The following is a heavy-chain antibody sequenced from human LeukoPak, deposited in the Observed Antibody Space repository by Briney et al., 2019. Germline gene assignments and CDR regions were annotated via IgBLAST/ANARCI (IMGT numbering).Heavy chain of an antibody. CDR3: ARDKSGYSSIFGY. J-gene: IGHJ4*02. Sequence: GGSLRLSCAASGFTFSSYAMSWVRQAPGKGLEWVSAIGGSGGSTYYPDSVKGRFTISRDNFKNTLSLQMSSLGAEDTAVFYCARDKSGYSSIFGYWGQGTPVTVSS. D-gene: IGHD5-18*01. CDR1: GFTFSSYA. V-gene: IGHV3-23*01. CDR2: IGGSGGST.